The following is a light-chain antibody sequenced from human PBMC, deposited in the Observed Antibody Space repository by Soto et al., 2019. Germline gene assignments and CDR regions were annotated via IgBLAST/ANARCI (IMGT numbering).Light chain of an antibody. CDR3: YSYAGSYTWV. Sequence: QSALTQPASVSGSPGQSITISCTGTSSDVGGYNYVSWYQQYPGKAPKLMIYEVSNRPSGVSNRFSGSKSGNTASLTISGLQAEDEADYYCYSYAGSYTWVFGGGTKLTVL. CDR1: SSDVGGYNY. CDR2: EVS. J-gene: IGLJ3*02. V-gene: IGLV2-14*01.